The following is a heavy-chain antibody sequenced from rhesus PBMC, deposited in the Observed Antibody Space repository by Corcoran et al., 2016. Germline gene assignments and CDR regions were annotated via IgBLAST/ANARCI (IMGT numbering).Heavy chain of an antibody. CDR1: GFTFSNYA. V-gene: IGHV3-103*01. J-gene: IGHJ4*01. Sequence: EVQLVESGVGLAKPGGSLRLSCAASGFTFSNYALTWCRKATGWGVEWASAIRRGGDTYYADSVKGRFTISRDNSKNTLSLQMNSLRAEDTAVYFCAKSRGGAGNDYWGQGVLVTVST. CDR2: IRRGGDT. D-gene: IGHD6-31*01. CDR3: AKSRGGAGNDY.